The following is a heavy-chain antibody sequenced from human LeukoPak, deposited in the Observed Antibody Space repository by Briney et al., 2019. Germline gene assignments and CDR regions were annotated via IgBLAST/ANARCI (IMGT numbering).Heavy chain of an antibody. CDR3: VRETATYYYDSRGYYRQIEVFDI. D-gene: IGHD3-22*01. CDR2: VYYRGRT. J-gene: IGHJ3*02. V-gene: IGHV4-61*01. Sequence: SETLSLTCSVCGDSVRSASHCWSWIRHHPGKGLGWMGNVYYRGRTAYNPSLKSRVTISVDISKNQFSLQLNSVTAADTAVYYCVRETATYYYDSRGYYRQIEVFDIWGQGTPVIVSS. CDR1: GDSVRSASHC.